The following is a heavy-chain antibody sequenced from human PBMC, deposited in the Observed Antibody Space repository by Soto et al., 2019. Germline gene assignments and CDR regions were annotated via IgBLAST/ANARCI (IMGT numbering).Heavy chain of an antibody. CDR3: ARDQGPRITMVRGVIIPYGMDV. Sequence: GGSLRLSCAASGFTFSSYDMHWVRQATGKGLEWVSAIGTAGDTYYPGSVKGRFTISRENAKNSLYLQMNSLRAEDTAVYYCARDQGPRITMVRGVIIPYGMDVWGQGTLVTVSS. J-gene: IGHJ6*02. CDR1: GFTFSSYD. CDR2: IGTAGDT. D-gene: IGHD3-10*01. V-gene: IGHV3-13*01.